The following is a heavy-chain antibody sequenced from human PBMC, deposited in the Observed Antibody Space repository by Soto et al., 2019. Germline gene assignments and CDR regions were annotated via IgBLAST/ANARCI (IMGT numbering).Heavy chain of an antibody. Sequence: SETLSLTCAVSGGSISSSNWWSWVRQPPGKGLEWIGEIYHSGSTNYNPSLKSRVTISVDKSKNQFSLKLSSVTAADTAVYYCARPLQMVRGFWFDPWGQGTLVTVSS. D-gene: IGHD3-10*01. CDR1: GGSISSSNW. CDR2: IYHSGST. V-gene: IGHV4-4*02. CDR3: ARPLQMVRGFWFDP. J-gene: IGHJ5*02.